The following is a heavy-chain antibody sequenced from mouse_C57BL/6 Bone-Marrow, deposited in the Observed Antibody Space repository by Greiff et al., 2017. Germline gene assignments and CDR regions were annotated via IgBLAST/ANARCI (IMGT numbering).Heavy chain of an antibody. CDR2: IDPEIGDT. Sequence: EVQLQQSGAELVRPGASVKLSCTASGFNIKDDYIHWVKQRPEQGLEWIGWIDPEIGDTEYASQFQGKATITSDTSSHTAYLQLSSLTSEDTAVYYCSSVDGNYFDFWGQGTPLTVAS. V-gene: IGHV14-4*01. D-gene: IGHD2-3*01. J-gene: IGHJ2*01. CDR3: SSVDGNYFDF. CDR1: GFNIKDDY.